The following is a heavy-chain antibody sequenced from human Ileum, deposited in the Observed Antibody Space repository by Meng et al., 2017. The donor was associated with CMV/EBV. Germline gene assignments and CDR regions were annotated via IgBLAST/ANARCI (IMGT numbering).Heavy chain of an antibody. CDR3: ARGTGYCSSTSCYLSHYYYYYYGMDV. CDR1: GFTFSDYY. J-gene: IGHJ6*02. D-gene: IGHD2-2*01. Sequence: GESLKISCAASGFTFSDYYMSWIRQAPGKGLEWVSYISSSGSTIYYADSVKGRFTISRDNAKNSLYLQMNSLRAEDTAVYYCARGTGYCSSTSCYLSHYYYYYYGMDVWGQGITVTVSS. V-gene: IGHV3-11*01. CDR2: ISSSGSTI.